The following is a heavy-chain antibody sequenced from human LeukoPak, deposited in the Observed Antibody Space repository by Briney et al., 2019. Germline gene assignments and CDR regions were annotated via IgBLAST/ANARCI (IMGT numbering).Heavy chain of an antibody. V-gene: IGHV3-48*01. Sequence: PGGSLRLSCAASGFTFSSYSINWVRQAPGKGLEWFSYISSSSSTIYYADSVKGRFTISRDNAKNPLYLQMNSLRAEDTAVYYCASDYYDSSGIDYWGQGTLVTVSS. CDR1: GFTFSSYS. J-gene: IGHJ4*02. D-gene: IGHD3-22*01. CDR2: ISSSSSTI. CDR3: ASDYYDSSGIDY.